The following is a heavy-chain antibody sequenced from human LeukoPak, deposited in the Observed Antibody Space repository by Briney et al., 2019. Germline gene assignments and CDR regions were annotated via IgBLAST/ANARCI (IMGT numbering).Heavy chain of an antibody. CDR1: GGSISSGDYY. CDR2: IYYSGST. J-gene: IGHJ6*02. CDR3: ASVDSSYYYGMDV. D-gene: IGHD5-18*01. V-gene: IGHV4-30-4*01. Sequence: ETSQTLSLTCTVSGGSISSGDYYWSWIRQPPGKGLEWIGYIYYSGSTYYNPPLKSRVTISVDTSKNQFSLKLSSVTAADTAVYYCASVDSSYYYGMDVWGQGTTVTVSS.